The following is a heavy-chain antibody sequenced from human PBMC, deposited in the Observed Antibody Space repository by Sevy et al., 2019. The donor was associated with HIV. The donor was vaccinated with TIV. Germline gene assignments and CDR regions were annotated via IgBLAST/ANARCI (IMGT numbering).Heavy chain of an antibody. V-gene: IGHV3-33*01. Sequence: GGSLRLSCAASGFTFNSYGMHWVRQAPGKGPEWVALIWYDGSNRSYVDSVKGRFTVSRDNSKNTLYLQMNSLRAEDTAVYYCAREGLAVAGIGYYFEYWGQGTLVTVSS. CDR1: GFTFNSYG. J-gene: IGHJ4*02. D-gene: IGHD6-19*01. CDR3: AREGLAVAGIGYYFEY. CDR2: IWYDGSNR.